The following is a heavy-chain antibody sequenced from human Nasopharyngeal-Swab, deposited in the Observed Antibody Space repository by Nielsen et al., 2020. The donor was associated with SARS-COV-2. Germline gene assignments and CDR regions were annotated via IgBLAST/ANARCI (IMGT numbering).Heavy chain of an antibody. CDR1: GFTFTNYA. CDR3: AGFWSAYPLSWFDP. CDR2: INAGNDNT. D-gene: IGHD3-3*01. J-gene: IGHJ5*02. Sequence: ASVKVSCKASGFTFTNYAIHWVRQAPGQRLEWMGWINAGNDNTRYSQNFQGRVTITRDTSASTAYMELNSLRSEDTAVYYCAGFWSAYPLSWFDPWGQGTLVTVSS. V-gene: IGHV1-3*01.